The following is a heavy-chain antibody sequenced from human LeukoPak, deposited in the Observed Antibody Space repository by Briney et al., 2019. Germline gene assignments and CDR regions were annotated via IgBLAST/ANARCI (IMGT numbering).Heavy chain of an antibody. D-gene: IGHD6-6*01. J-gene: IGHJ4*02. CDR1: GFTFTNNY. V-gene: IGHV3-53*01. Sequence: GGSLRLSCAVSGFTFTNNYMSWVRQAPGKGLEWISVIYSGGNTYYAESVKGRFTISRDSSKNTLSLQMNSLRAEDTAVYYCARGGSSSHFDSWGQGTPVTVSS. CDR2: IYSGGNT. CDR3: ARGGSSSHFDS.